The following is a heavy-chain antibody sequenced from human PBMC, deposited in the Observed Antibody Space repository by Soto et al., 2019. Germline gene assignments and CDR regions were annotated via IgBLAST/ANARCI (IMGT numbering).Heavy chain of an antibody. CDR3: VRTWHDFDI. CDR2: INGDGSYT. V-gene: IGHV3-74*01. Sequence: EVQLVESGGGLVQPGGSLRLSCAASGFTFSTYWMHWVRQAPEKGLLWVSHINGDGSYTDFADSVKGRFTISRDNAKNSVYLQMQSLRVEDTGVYFCVRTWHDFDIWGPGTMVTVSS. CDR1: GFTFSTYW. J-gene: IGHJ3*02.